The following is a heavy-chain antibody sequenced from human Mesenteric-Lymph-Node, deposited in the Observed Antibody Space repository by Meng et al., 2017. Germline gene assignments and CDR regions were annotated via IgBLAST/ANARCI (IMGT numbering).Heavy chain of an antibody. V-gene: IGHV1-2*06. D-gene: IGHD1-26*01. CDR1: GYTFTGSY. CDR2: KNHNTGGN. J-gene: IGHJ4*02. Sequence: VRLVESGPGVRKPGVSVNVSCKASGYTFTGSYMGCWGRAPRAGREWRRRKNHNTGGNNNAQNLKGRVTISRDTSNSPVYMGLRSLRSADTAVYYCAREGDVGAKRGLDYWGQGTLVTVSS. CDR3: AREGDVGAKRGLDY.